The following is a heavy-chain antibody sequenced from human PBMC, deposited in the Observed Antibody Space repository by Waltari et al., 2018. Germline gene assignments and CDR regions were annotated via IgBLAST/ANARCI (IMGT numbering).Heavy chain of an antibody. Sequence: EVQLLESGGGLVQPGGSLRLSCAASGFTFSNYVMSWVRQAPGAGREWVSVVRGVGDGTYYADSVKGRFTISVDNSKNMLSLQMNSLIAEDTAVYYGARTNYDFQGGDYMDVWGKGTTVTVSS. CDR1: GFTFSNYV. CDR2: VRGVGDGT. J-gene: IGHJ6*03. D-gene: IGHD3-16*01. CDR3: ARTNYDFQGGDYMDV. V-gene: IGHV3-23*01.